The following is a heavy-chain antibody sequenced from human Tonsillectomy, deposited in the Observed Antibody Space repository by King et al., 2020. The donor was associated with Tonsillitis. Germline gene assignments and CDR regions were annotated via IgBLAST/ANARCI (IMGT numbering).Heavy chain of an antibody. J-gene: IGHJ4*02. V-gene: IGHV4-34*01. CDR3: ARVKSRRYDY. CDR2: INHSGST. Sequence: VQLQQWGAGLLKPSETLSLTCAVYGGSFSGYYWSWIRQPPGKGLEWIGEINHSGSTNYNPSLKSRVIVSVDTSKNQFSLKLSSVTAADTAVYYCARVKSRRYDYWGQGTLVTVSS. D-gene: IGHD1-1*01. CDR1: GGSFSGYY.